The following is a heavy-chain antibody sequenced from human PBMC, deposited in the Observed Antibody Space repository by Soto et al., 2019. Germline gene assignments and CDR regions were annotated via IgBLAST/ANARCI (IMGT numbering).Heavy chain of an antibody. D-gene: IGHD3-22*01. CDR1: GGSISSYY. Sequence: ASETLSLTCTVSGGSISSYYWGWIRQPPGKGLEWIGSIYYSGSTYYNPSLKSRVTISVDTSKNQFSLKLSSVTAADTAVYYCARHQDYYDSSGYYAEPDGYYYYGMDVWGQGTTVTVSS. J-gene: IGHJ6*02. V-gene: IGHV4-39*01. CDR2: IYYSGST. CDR3: ARHQDYYDSSGYYAEPDGYYYYGMDV.